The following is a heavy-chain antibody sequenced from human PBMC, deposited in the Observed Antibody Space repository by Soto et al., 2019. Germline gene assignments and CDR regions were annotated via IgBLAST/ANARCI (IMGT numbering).Heavy chain of an antibody. Sequence: GGSLRLSCAASGLIFSDGWMTWVRQAPGKGLEWVGRIKTKPDDGTIDYAAPVRGRFTISRDDSKNTLYLQMTSLTPADTGVYYCTTSNLGVDFWGPGTLVTVSS. V-gene: IGHV3-15*01. J-gene: IGHJ4*02. CDR1: GLIFSDGW. CDR2: IKTKPDDGTI. CDR3: TTSNLGVDF. D-gene: IGHD1-1*01.